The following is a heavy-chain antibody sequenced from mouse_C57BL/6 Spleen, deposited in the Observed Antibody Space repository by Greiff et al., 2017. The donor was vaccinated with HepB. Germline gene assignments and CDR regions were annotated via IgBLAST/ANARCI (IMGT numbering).Heavy chain of an antibody. D-gene: IGHD2-3*01. J-gene: IGHJ4*01. CDR1: GYTFTSYW. V-gene: IGHV1-69*01. CDR2: IDPSDSYT. Sequence: QVQLQQPGAELVMPGASVKLSCKASGYTFTSYWMHWVKQRPGQGLEWIGEIDPSDSYTNYNQKFKGKSTLTVDKSSSTAYMQLSSLTSEDSAVYYCARMDTTDYAMDYWGQGTSVTVSS. CDR3: ARMDTTDYAMDY.